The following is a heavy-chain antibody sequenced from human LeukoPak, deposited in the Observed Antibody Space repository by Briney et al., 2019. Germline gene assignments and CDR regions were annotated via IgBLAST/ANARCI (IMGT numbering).Heavy chain of an antibody. CDR2: MNPNSGNT. V-gene: IGHV1-8*01. D-gene: IGHD3-3*01. Sequence: ASMKVSCKASGYTFTSYDINWVRQATGQGLEWMGWMNPNSGNTGYAQKFQGRVTMTRNTTISTAYMELSSLRSEDTAVYYCAIPGTIFGVVNDYWGQGTLVTVSS. CDR1: GYTFTSYD. J-gene: IGHJ4*02. CDR3: AIPGTIFGVVNDY.